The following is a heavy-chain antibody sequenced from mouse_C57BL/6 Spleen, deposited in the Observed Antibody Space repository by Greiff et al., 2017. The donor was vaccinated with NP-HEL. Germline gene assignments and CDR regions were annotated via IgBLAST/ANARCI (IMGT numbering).Heavy chain of an antibody. V-gene: IGHV1-82*01. CDR2: IYPGDGDT. J-gene: IGHJ4*01. D-gene: IGHD2-3*01. Sequence: QVQLKESGPELVKPGASVKISCKASGYAFSSSWMNWVKQRPGKGLEWIGRIYPGDGDTNYNGKFKGKATLTADKSSSTAYMQLSSLTSEDSAVYFCARGIYDGYLYYAMDYWGQGTSVTVSS. CDR3: ARGIYDGYLYYAMDY. CDR1: GYAFSSSW.